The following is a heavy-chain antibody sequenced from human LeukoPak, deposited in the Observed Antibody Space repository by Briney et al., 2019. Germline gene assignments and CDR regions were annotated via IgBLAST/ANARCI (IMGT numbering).Heavy chain of an antibody. J-gene: IGHJ6*02. V-gene: IGHV3-74*01. Sequence: PGGSLRLSCAASGFTFSNYWMHWVRQAPGEALMWVSRIKSDGSSTTYADSVKGRFTISRDNAKNTVYLQMNSLRAEDTAVYYCARGNYHAMDVWGQGTTVTVSS. CDR2: IKSDGSST. CDR1: GFTFSNYW. CDR3: ARGNYHAMDV.